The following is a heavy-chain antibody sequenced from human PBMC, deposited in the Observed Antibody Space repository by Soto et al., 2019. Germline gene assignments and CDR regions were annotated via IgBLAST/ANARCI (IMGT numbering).Heavy chain of an antibody. CDR1: GFTFSSYG. V-gene: IGHV3-30*18. CDR2: ISYDGIKK. D-gene: IGHD3-3*01. CDR3: VKDLPIFGPNLYYYYGMDV. J-gene: IGHJ6*02. Sequence: GGSLRLACAASGFTFSSYGIHWVRQAPGKGLEWAAVISYDGIKKYYGDSVKGRFSISRDNSKNTLYLQMDSLKIEDTTMYYCVKDLPIFGPNLYYYYGMDVWGQGTTVTVSS.